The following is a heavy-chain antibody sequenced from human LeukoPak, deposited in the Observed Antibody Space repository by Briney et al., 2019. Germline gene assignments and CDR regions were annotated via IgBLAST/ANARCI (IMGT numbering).Heavy chain of an antibody. CDR3: ARGPNSNWSGLDF. V-gene: IGHV3-11*06. Sequence: GGSLRLSCAASGFTFSDYYMSWIRQAPGKGLEWVSYISSSSSYTNYADSVKGRFTISRDNAKNSLYLQVNNLRAEDTAVYYCARGPNSNWSGLDFWGQGTLLTVSS. CDR1: GFTFSDYY. J-gene: IGHJ4*02. D-gene: IGHD6-6*01. CDR2: ISSSSSYT.